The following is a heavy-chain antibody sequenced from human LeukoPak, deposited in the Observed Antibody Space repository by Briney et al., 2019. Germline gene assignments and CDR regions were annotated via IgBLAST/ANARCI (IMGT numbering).Heavy chain of an antibody. CDR2: ISGSGGST. Sequence: PGGSLRLSCAASGFTFNNYVMSWVRQAPGKGLEWVSSISGSGGSTYYADSVKGRFTISRDNSKNTLYLQMNSLRAEDTAIYYCAKDLTGPYFDWLLIDYFDYWGQGTLVTVSS. CDR1: GFTFNNYV. V-gene: IGHV3-23*01. J-gene: IGHJ4*02. D-gene: IGHD3-9*01. CDR3: AKDLTGPYFDWLLIDYFDY.